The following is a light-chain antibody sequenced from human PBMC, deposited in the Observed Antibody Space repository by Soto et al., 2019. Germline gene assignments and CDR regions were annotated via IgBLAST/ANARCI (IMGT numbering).Light chain of an antibody. CDR1: SSDVGSYNR. J-gene: IGLJ1*01. V-gene: IGLV2-18*01. Sequence: QSALTQPASVSGSPGQSITIACTGTSSDVGSYNRVSWYQQAPGRAPKLIIHDVTNRPSGVPDRFSGSKSGNTASLTISGLQTGDEADYYCNLYTTSSTYVFGTGTKLTVL. CDR2: DVT. CDR3: NLYTTSSTYV.